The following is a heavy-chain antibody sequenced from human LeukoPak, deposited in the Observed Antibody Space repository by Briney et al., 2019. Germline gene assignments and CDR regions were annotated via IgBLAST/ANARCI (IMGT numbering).Heavy chain of an antibody. J-gene: IGHJ4*02. D-gene: IGHD5-12*01. Sequence: AASVKVSCKASGYTFSIYGINWVRQAPGQGLEWMGRITTYNGKTHYAQKFQGRVTMTTDTSTNTAFMELRSLRSDDTAVYYCAREDIVATSFDYWGQGTLVTVSS. V-gene: IGHV1-18*01. CDR3: AREDIVATSFDY. CDR2: ITTYNGKT. CDR1: GYTFSIYG.